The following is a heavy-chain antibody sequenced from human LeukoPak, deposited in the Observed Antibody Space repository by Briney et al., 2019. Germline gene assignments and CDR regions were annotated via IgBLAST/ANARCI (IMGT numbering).Heavy chain of an antibody. D-gene: IGHD4-11*01. CDR1: GLTLSPLH. Sequence: ASVKVSCKVSGLTLSPLHMHWVRQAPGQGLEWMGWINPNSGGTNYAQKFQGRVTMTRDTSISTAYMELSRLRSDDTAVYYCARDRGTVTTYPDAFDIWGQGTMVTVSS. V-gene: IGHV1-2*02. J-gene: IGHJ3*02. CDR3: ARDRGTVTTYPDAFDI. CDR2: INPNSGGT.